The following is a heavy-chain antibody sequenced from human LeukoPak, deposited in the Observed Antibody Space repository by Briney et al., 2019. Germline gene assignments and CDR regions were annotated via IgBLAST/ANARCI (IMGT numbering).Heavy chain of an antibody. CDR2: ISGSGGST. J-gene: IGHJ4*02. Sequence: GGSLRLSCAASGFTFSSYAMSWVRQAPGKGLEWVSAISGSGGSTYYADSVKGRFTISRDNSKNTLYLQMNSLRAEDTAVYYCAKDQDMVRGIVRTFDYWGQGTLVTVSS. D-gene: IGHD3-10*01. CDR1: GFTFSSYA. CDR3: AKDQDMVRGIVRTFDY. V-gene: IGHV3-23*01.